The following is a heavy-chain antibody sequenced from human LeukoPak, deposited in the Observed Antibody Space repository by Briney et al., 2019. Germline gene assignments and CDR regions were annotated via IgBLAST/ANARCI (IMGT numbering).Heavy chain of an antibody. CDR2: ISYDGSNK. CDR3: AKDKGLERRLAYYFDY. J-gene: IGHJ4*02. Sequence: GGSLRLSCAASGFTFSSYGMHWVRQAPGKGLEWVAVISYDGSNKYYADSVKGRFTTSRDNSKNTLYLQMNSLRAEDTAVYYCAKDKGLERRLAYYFDYWGQGTLVTVSS. CDR1: GFTFSSYG. D-gene: IGHD1-1*01. V-gene: IGHV3-30*18.